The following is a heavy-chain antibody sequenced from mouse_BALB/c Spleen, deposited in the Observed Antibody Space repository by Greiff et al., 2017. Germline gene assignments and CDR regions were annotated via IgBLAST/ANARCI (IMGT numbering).Heavy chain of an antibody. CDR3: ARGRYDPLAY. CDR1: GFTFSSYG. J-gene: IGHJ3*01. D-gene: IGHD2-14*01. V-gene: IGHV5-6-3*01. CDR2: INSNGGST. Sequence: EVMLVESGGGLVQPGGSLKLSCAASGFTFSSYGMSWVRQTPDKRLELVATINSNGGSTYYPDSVKGRFTISRDNAKNTLYLQMSSLKSEDTAMYYCARGRYDPLAYRGQGTLVTVSA.